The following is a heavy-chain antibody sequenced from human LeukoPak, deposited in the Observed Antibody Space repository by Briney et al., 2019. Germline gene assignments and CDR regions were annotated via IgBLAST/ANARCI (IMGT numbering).Heavy chain of an antibody. CDR2: RYSGWRN. D-gene: IGHD3-10*01. Sequence: GSVTLSCAASGFSVNRDYMRWLGQTPGKGLEWVAARYSGWRNYYADPVKRRSTISRDNHKNTLFLQMTSLSDGHGALHYCARGPLQRRGKHYYHSGSYSYSYHMDVWGKGTTVTISS. J-gene: IGHJ6*03. CDR1: GFSVNRDY. V-gene: IGHV3-53*01. CDR3: ARGPLQRRGKHYYHSGSYSYSYHMDV.